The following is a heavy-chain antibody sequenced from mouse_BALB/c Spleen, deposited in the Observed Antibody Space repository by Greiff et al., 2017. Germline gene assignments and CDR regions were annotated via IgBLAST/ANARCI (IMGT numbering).Heavy chain of an antibody. CDR3: ASFYDGYYWFAY. D-gene: IGHD2-3*01. Sequence: EVKLQQSGAELVKPGASVKLSCTASGFNIKDTYMHWVKQRPEQGLEWIGRIDPANGNTKYDPKFQGKATITADTSSNTAYLQLSSLTSEDTAVYYCASFYDGYYWFAYWGQGTLVTVSA. CDR1: GFNIKDTY. J-gene: IGHJ3*01. V-gene: IGHV14-3*02. CDR2: IDPANGNT.